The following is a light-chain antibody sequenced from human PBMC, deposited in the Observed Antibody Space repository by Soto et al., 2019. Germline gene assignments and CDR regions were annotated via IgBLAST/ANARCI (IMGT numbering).Light chain of an antibody. CDR2: AAS. J-gene: IGKJ4*01. V-gene: IGKV3-20*01. Sequence: EIVLTQSPGTLSLSPGERATLSCRASQSIASNYLAWYQQKPGQAPRLLIYAASNRATGIPDRFSGSGSGTDFTVTISRLEPEDFVVYYCQQYGDSPLTFGGGTKVEIK. CDR1: QSIASNY. CDR3: QQYGDSPLT.